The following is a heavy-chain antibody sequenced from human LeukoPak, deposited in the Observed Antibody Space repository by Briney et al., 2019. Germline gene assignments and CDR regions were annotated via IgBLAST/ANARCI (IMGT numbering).Heavy chain of an antibody. V-gene: IGHV3-15*01. CDR1: GFTFSNAW. CDR3: TTESPYFDN. CDR2: IKSKTVGGTT. J-gene: IGHJ4*02. Sequence: PGGSLRLSCATSGFTFSNAWMSWVRQAPGKGLEWVGRIKSKTVGGTTDYAAPVKGRFTISRDGSKNTLYLQMNSLNTEDTAVYYCTTESPYFDNWGQGTLVTVSS.